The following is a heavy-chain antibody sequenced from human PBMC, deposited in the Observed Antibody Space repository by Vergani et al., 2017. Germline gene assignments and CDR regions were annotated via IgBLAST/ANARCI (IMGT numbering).Heavy chain of an antibody. D-gene: IGHD2-2*02. Sequence: QVQLVESGGGAVQPGRSLRLSCAAPGFSFSSYAMHWVRQAPGKGLQWVAIIWSDGSKRYYEGSVRGRFTISRDNSKNTIYLQMNSLRAEDTGMYYCVKESQGDTVEAPAAIQGTFDTWGQGTLVTVSS. CDR1: GFSFSSYA. CDR2: IWSDGSKR. J-gene: IGHJ4*02. V-gene: IGHV3-33*06. CDR3: VKESQGDTVEAPAAIQGTFDT.